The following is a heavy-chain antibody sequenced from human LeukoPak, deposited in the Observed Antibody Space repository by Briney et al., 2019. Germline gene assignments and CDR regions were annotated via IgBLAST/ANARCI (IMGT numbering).Heavy chain of an antibody. V-gene: IGHV1-2*02. CDR2: INPNSGGT. J-gene: IGHJ5*02. CDR3: ASSPKYVGFDYGDPLAVWGWFDP. D-gene: IGHD4-17*01. Sequence: PGASVKVSCKASGYTFTGYYIHWVRQAPGQGLEWMGWINPNSGGTNYAQKFQGRVTMTRDTSISTAYMELSRLRSDDTAVYYCASSPKYVGFDYGDPLAVWGWFDPWGQGTLVTVSS. CDR1: GYTFTGYY.